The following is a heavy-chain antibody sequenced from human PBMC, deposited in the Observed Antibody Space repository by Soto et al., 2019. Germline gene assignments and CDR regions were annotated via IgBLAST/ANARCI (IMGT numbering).Heavy chain of an antibody. J-gene: IGHJ6*02. CDR2: ISSSSSYI. D-gene: IGHD7-27*01. CDR1: GFIFSTYA. V-gene: IGHV3-21*01. CDR3: ARDLRTGESYYYYYGMDV. Sequence: GGSLRLSCEASGFIFSTYAMSWVRQGPGKGLEWVSSISSSSSYIYYADSVKGRFTISRDNAKNSLYLQMNSLRAEDTAVYYCARDLRTGESYYYYYGMDVWGQGTTVTVSS.